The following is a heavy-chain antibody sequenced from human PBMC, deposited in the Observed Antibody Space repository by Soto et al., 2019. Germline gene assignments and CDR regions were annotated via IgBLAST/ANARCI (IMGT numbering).Heavy chain of an antibody. CDR2: MNEDGGTT. J-gene: IGHJ6*02. D-gene: IGHD3-10*01. CDR3: ASDLSGRADV. V-gene: IGHV3-74*01. CDR1: GFTFSSYW. Sequence: GESLRRSCAASGFTFSSYWMHWVRQAPGKGLVWVSRMNEDGGTTDYADSVKGRFTISRDNAKNTLYLQMNSLRVEDTAVYYCASDLSGRADVWGQGTTVTVSS.